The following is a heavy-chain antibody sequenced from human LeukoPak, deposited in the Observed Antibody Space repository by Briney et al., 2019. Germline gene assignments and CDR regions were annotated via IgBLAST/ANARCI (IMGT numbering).Heavy chain of an antibody. J-gene: IGHJ6*02. CDR1: GFTFSSYA. D-gene: IGHD6-13*01. Sequence: PGGSLRLSCAASGFTFSSYAMSWVRQAPGKGLEWVSAISGSGGSTYYADSVKGRFTISRDNSKNTLYLQMNSLRAEDTAVYYCARVNVAAAGIQYYYGMDVWGQGTTVTVSS. V-gene: IGHV3-23*01. CDR2: ISGSGGST. CDR3: ARVNVAAAGIQYYYGMDV.